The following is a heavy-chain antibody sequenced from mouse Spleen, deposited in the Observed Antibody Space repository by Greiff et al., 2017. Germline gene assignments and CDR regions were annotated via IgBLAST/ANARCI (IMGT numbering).Heavy chain of an antibody. V-gene: IGHV5-6*01. CDR2: ISSGGSYT. CDR3: ARRGGSRGDWYFDV. Sequence: EVQLVESGGDLVKPGGSLKLSCAASGFTFSSYGMSWVRQTPDKRLEWVATISSGGSYTYYPDSVKGRFTISRDNAKNTLYLQMSSLKSEDTAMYYCARRGGSRGDWYFDVWGAGTTVTVSS. D-gene: IGHD1-1*01. CDR1: GFTFSSYG. J-gene: IGHJ1*01.